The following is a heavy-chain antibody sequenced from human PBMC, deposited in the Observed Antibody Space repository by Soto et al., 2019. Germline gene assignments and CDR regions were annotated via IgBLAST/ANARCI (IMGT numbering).Heavy chain of an antibody. V-gene: IGHV3-21*01. Sequence: EVQLVESGGGLVKPGGSLRLSCAASGFTFSSYSMNWVRQAPGKGLEWVSSISSSSSYIYYADSVKGRFTISRDNAKNSLYLQMNSLRAEDTAVYYCARVLEWPLARGMDVWGQGTTVTVSS. CDR2: ISSSSSYI. D-gene: IGHD3-3*01. CDR1: GFTFSSYS. J-gene: IGHJ6*02. CDR3: ARVLEWPLARGMDV.